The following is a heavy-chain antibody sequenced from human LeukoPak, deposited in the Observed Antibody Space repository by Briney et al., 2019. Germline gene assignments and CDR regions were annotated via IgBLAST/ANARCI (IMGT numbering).Heavy chain of an antibody. V-gene: IGHV4-4*09. D-gene: IGHD6-13*01. J-gene: IGHJ5*02. CDR1: GGSIRSYY. CDR2: ISDSGRT. CDR3: ARRFAAASNWFDP. Sequence: SETLSLTCTVSGGSIRSYYWSWIRQPPGKGLEWIGYISDSGRTNYNPSLKSRVSISEDTSKNQLSLKLTSVTAADTAVYYCARRFAAASNWFDPWGQGTLVTVSS.